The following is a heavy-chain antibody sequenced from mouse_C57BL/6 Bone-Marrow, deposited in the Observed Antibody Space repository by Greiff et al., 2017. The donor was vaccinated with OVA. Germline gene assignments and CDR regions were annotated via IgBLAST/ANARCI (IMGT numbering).Heavy chain of an antibody. V-gene: IGHV1-54*01. CDR1: GYAFTNYL. Sequence: QVQLKESGAELVRPGTSVKVSCKASGYAFTNYLIEWVKQRPGQGLEWIGVINPGSGGTNYNEKFKGKATLTADKSSSTAYIQLSSLTSEDSAVYFCAGEEGGYWGQGTTLTVSS. J-gene: IGHJ2*01. CDR2: INPGSGGT. CDR3: AGEEGGY.